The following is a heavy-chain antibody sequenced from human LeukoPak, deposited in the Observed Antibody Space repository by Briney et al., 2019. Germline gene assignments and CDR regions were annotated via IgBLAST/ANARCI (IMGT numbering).Heavy chain of an antibody. J-gene: IGHJ3*02. V-gene: IGHV3-48*03. D-gene: IGHD6-6*01. Sequence: PGGSLRLSCAASGFTFSSYEMNWVRQAPGKGLEWVSYISSSGSTIYYADSVKGRFTISRDNAKNSLYLQMNSLRAEDTAVYYCASSSYGAFDIWGQRTMVTVSS. CDR3: ASSSYGAFDI. CDR2: ISSSGSTI. CDR1: GFTFSSYE.